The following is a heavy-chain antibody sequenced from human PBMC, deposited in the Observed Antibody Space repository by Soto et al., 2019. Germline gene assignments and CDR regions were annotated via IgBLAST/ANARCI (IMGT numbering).Heavy chain of an antibody. D-gene: IGHD3-10*01. J-gene: IGHJ3*02. CDR1: GFTFSSYA. Sequence: PGGSLRLSCAASGFTFSSYAMHWVRQAPGKGLEWVAVISYDGSNKYYADSVKGRFTISRDNSKNTLYLQMNSLRAEDTAVYYCARERDFGELLSCAFDIRGQGTMVTVSS. V-gene: IGHV3-30-3*01. CDR3: ARERDFGELLSCAFDI. CDR2: ISYDGSNK.